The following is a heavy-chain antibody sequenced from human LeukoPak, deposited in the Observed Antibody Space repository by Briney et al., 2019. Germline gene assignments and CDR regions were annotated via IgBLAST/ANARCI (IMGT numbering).Heavy chain of an antibody. V-gene: IGHV3-30*18. CDR3: AKDESPGYAFDI. J-gene: IGHJ3*02. CDR1: GFTFSSYG. D-gene: IGHD3-9*01. Sequence: GGSLRLSCAASGFTFSSYGMHCVRQAPGKGLEWVAVISYDGSNKYYADSVKGRFTISRDNSKNTLYLQMNSLRAEDTAVYYCAKDESPGYAFDIWGQGTMVTVSS. CDR2: ISYDGSNK.